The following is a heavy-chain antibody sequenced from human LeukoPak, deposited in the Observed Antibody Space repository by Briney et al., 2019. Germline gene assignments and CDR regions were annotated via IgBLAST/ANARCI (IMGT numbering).Heavy chain of an antibody. CDR3: ARGSMCSGWLYWFDP. V-gene: IGHV4-59*01. Sequence: SETLSLTCTVSGGSISSYYWSWIRQPPGKGLEWIGYIDYSGSTNYNPSRKSRVTISVDTSKNQFSLKLSSVTAADTAVYYCARGSMCSGWLYWFDPWGQGTLVTVSS. CDR1: GGSISSYY. J-gene: IGHJ5*02. CDR2: IDYSGST. D-gene: IGHD6-19*01.